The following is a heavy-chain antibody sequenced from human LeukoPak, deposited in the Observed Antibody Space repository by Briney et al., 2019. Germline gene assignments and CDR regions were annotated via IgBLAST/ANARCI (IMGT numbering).Heavy chain of an antibody. V-gene: IGHV3-33*06. J-gene: IGHJ4*02. D-gene: IGHD3-16*01. Sequence: RGSLRLSCAASGFTFSSYGMHWVRQAPGKGLEWVAVIWYDGSNKYYADSVKGRFTISRDNSKNTLYLQMNSLRAEDTAVYYCAKGGSRFDYWGQGTLVTVSS. CDR1: GFTFSSYG. CDR2: IWYDGSNK. CDR3: AKGGSRFDY.